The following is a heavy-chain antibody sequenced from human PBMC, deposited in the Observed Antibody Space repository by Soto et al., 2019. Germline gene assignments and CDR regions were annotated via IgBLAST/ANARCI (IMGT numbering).Heavy chain of an antibody. V-gene: IGHV3-48*01. CDR1: GFIFNSYS. J-gene: IGHJ4*02. CDR3: AGGGFGSNGYDYKTGDC. Sequence: EVQLEESGGGLVQPGGSLRLSCAASGFIFNSYSMNWVRQAAGKGLEWVSYISSSSSTIYYADSVKGRFTISRDNALNSLDLQINRLRGEDAGGDYCAGGGFGSNGYDYKTGDCWGQGTPVTVSS. CDR2: ISSSSSTI. D-gene: IGHD3-22*01.